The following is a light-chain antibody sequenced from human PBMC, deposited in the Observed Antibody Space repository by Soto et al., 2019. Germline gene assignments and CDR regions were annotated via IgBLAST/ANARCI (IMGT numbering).Light chain of an antibody. J-gene: IGLJ3*02. CDR2: GNN. Sequence: QTVVTQPPSVSGAPGQRVTISCTGSRSNLGAGRDVHWYQQLPGTAPKVLIYGNNNRPSGVPDRFSGSKSGTSASLAITGLQAEDEADYYCQSYDSSLSGSVFGGGTQLTVL. CDR3: QSYDSSLSGSV. V-gene: IGLV1-40*01. CDR1: RSNLGAGRD.